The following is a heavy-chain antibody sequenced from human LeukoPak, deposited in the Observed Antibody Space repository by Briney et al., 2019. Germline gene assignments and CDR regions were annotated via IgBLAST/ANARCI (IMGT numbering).Heavy chain of an antibody. D-gene: IGHD6-19*01. CDR3: AKDNRRHYTSGPNPDSLH. CDR1: GFIFNNYA. CDR2: ISWNSGSI. J-gene: IGHJ4*02. Sequence: PGGSLRLSCAGSGFIFNNYAMHWVRQPPGKRLEWVSGISWNSGSIDYADSVKGRFTISRDNAKNSQYLQMNSLRVEDTAFYYCAKDNRRHYTSGPNPDSLHWGQGALVTVSS. V-gene: IGHV3-9*01.